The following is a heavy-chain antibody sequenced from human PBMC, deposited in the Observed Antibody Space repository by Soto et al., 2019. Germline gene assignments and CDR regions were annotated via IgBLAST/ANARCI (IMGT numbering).Heavy chain of an antibody. Sequence: EVHLLQSGGGLLQPGESLRVSCSASGFIFSRYAKTWVRQAPGKGLEWVSVIGPSGSSSFYADAVRGRFTISRDNSKNTVYLQMNNLRGEDTAIYFCARTFYYDNSGYYRTFDYWGQGTLVTVSS. D-gene: IGHD3-22*01. J-gene: IGHJ4*02. CDR2: IGPSGSSS. CDR3: ARTFYYDNSGYYRTFDY. V-gene: IGHV3-23*01. CDR1: GFIFSRYA.